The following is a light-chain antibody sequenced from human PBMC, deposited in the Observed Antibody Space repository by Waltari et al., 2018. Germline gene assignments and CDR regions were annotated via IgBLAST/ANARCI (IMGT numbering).Light chain of an antibody. CDR2: KAS. J-gene: IGKJ5*01. CDR3: QHYNSYPIT. CDR1: SSIRFW. Sequence: DIQLTQSPSTLSANVGLRVTITCRASSSIRFWLAWYQQNPGIAPKLLIYKASYLESGVPSRFSGSGSETRFTLTISSVQPDDVAAYYCQHYNSYPITFGQGTRLDIK. V-gene: IGKV1-5*03.